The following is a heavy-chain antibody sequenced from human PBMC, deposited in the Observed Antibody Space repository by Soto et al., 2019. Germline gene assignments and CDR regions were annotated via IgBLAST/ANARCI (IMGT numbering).Heavy chain of an antibody. J-gene: IGHJ6*02. Sequence: QVQLVQSGAEVKKPGSSVKVSCKASGGTFSSYAISWVRQAPGQGLEWMGGIIPIFGTANYAQKFQGRVTITADESTSTAYMELSSLRSEDTAVYYCASPDTMRVVVNHYYYGMDVWGQGTTVTVSS. CDR1: GGTFSSYA. CDR3: ASPDTMRVVVNHYYYGMDV. D-gene: IGHD3-22*01. CDR2: IIPIFGTA. V-gene: IGHV1-69*12.